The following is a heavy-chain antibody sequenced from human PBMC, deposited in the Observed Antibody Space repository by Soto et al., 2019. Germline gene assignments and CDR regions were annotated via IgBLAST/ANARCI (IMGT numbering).Heavy chain of an antibody. CDR2: IWYDGSNK. CDR1: GFTISTHG. V-gene: IGHV3-33*01. J-gene: IGHJ4*02. Sequence: QVQLVESGGGVVQPGTSLRLSCAASGFTISTHGMHWVRQAPGKGLEWVANIWYDGSNKFYADSAKGRFTISKDNSKNTLYVEMNSLRAEDTAVYYCAAATTWNFHFHYWGQGTQVTVSS. D-gene: IGHD1-7*01. CDR3: AAATTWNFHFHY.